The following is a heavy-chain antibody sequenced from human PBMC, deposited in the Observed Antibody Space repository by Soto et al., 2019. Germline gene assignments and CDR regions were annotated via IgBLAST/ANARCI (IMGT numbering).Heavy chain of an antibody. D-gene: IGHD3-9*01. CDR1: GYSFSNNY. CDR2: INPAGGST. J-gene: IGHJ4*02. CDR3: GRVYGTYYDALTGLWGGHFDS. V-gene: IGHV1-46*03. Sequence: QVQLVQSGAEEKQPGASVKVSCKASGYSFSNNYVVWVRQAPGQGLEWMGVINPAGGSTTYAQKFQDRVTMTRDTSTSTVYIELTSLISEDTAAFYCGRVYGTYYDALTGLWGGHFDSWGQGTQVTVSS.